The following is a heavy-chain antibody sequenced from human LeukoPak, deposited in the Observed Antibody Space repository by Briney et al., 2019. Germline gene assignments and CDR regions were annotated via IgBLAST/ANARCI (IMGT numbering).Heavy chain of an antibody. D-gene: IGHD5-12*01. J-gene: IGHJ4*02. V-gene: IGHV4-59*01. CDR1: SGSISNYH. CDR3: ARDRWLGY. Sequence: SETLSLTCTVSSGSISNYHWNWIRQSPGKGLEWIGDISYSGDTNYNPSLKSRVTISVDTSKNQFSLKLASVTTADTAVYYCARDRWLGYWGQGTLVTVSS. CDR2: ISYSGDT.